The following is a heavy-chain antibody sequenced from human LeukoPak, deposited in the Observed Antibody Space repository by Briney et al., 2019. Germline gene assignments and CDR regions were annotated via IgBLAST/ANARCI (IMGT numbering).Heavy chain of an antibody. CDR3: AREGYYDSSGYPDAFDI. J-gene: IGHJ3*02. CDR2: INHSGST. CDR1: GGSFSGYY. Sequence: SETLSLTCAVYGGSFSGYYWSWIRQPPGKGLEWIGEINHSGSTNYNPSLKSRATISVDTSKNQFSLKLSPVTAADTAVYYCAREGYYDSSGYPDAFDIWGQGTMVTVSS. D-gene: IGHD3-22*01. V-gene: IGHV4-34*01.